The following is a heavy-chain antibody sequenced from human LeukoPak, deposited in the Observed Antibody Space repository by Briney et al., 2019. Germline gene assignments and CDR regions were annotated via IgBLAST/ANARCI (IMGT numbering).Heavy chain of an antibody. J-gene: IGHJ4*02. CDR3: ARRVQTTGVFDY. CDR2: INPKTGGT. D-gene: IGHD2-8*01. CDR1: GYTFTDYY. V-gene: IGHV1-2*06. Sequence: ASIKVSCKASGYTFTDYYMHWVRQAPGQGLQWMGRINPKTGGTNYAQKFQGRVTMTGDTSISTAYMELSRLGSDGTAVYYCARRVQTTGVFDYWGQGTLVTVSS.